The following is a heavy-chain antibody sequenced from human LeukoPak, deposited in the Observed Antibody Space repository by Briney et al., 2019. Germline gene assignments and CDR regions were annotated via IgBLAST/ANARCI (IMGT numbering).Heavy chain of an antibody. CDR2: INHSGST. D-gene: IGHD2-2*01. Sequence: SETLSLTCAVYGGSFSGYYWSWIRQPPGKGLEWIGEINHSGSTNYNPSLKSRVTISVDTSKNQFSLKLSSVTAADTAVYYCARRRCSSTSCYAYRVVVNWFDPWGQGTLVTVSS. V-gene: IGHV4-34*01. J-gene: IGHJ5*02. CDR3: ARRRCSSTSCYAYRVVVNWFDP. CDR1: GGSFSGYY.